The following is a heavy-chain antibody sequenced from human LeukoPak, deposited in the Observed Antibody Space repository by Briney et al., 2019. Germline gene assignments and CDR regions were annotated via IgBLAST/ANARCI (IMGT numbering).Heavy chain of an antibody. CDR1: GFTFSSYA. J-gene: IGHJ4*02. Sequence: GGSLRLSCAASGFTFSSYAMSWVRQAPGKGLEWVSAVSGSGGDTYYADSVKGRLTISRDNSKNTVYLQMNSLRAEDTVVYYCAKDWGSSGYNTYFDYWGQGTLVTVSS. V-gene: IGHV3-23*01. D-gene: IGHD3-22*01. CDR2: VSGSGGDT. CDR3: AKDWGSSGYNTYFDY.